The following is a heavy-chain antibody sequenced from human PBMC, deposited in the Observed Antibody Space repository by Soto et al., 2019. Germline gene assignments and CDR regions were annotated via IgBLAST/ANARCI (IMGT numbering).Heavy chain of an antibody. Sequence: QVQLQESGPGLVKPSQTLSLTCTVSGGSISSGAYYWTWIRQHPGKGLEWIGYIFYSGSTYYNPSLKNPLSRSVTTSTSPLSRTPSSVAPADTAGYFWACGGAAAPGAWFDPWGQGPRVT. D-gene: IGHD2-2*01. CDR2: IFYSGST. V-gene: IGHV4-31*01. J-gene: IGHJ5*02. CDR3: ACGGAAAPGAWFDP. CDR1: GGSISSGAYY.